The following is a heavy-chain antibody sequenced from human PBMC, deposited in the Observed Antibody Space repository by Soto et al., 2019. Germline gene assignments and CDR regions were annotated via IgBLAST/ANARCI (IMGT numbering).Heavy chain of an antibody. Sequence: QLQLQESGPGLVKPSETLSLTCTVSGGSISSSSYYWGWIRQPPGKGLEWIGSIYYSGSTYYNPSLKSRVTISVDTSKHQFYLKLSSVTAADTAVYYCASNDYVWGSYLVYFDYWGQGTLVTVSS. CDR3: ASNDYVWGSYLVYFDY. V-gene: IGHV4-39*01. D-gene: IGHD3-16*02. CDR1: GGSISSSSYY. CDR2: IYYSGST. J-gene: IGHJ4*02.